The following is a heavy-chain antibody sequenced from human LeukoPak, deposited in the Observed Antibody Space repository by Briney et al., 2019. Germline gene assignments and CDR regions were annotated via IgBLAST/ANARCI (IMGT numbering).Heavy chain of an antibody. CDR2: ISGSGGST. V-gene: IGHV3-23*01. Sequence: QSGGSLRLSCAASGFTFGSYAMSWVRQAPGKGLEWVSAISGSGGSTYYADSVKGRFTISRDNSKNTLYLQMNSLRAEDTAVYYCAKSDGFWSGYHDYWGQGTLVTVSS. CDR3: AKSDGFWSGYHDY. J-gene: IGHJ4*02. CDR1: GFTFGSYA. D-gene: IGHD3-3*01.